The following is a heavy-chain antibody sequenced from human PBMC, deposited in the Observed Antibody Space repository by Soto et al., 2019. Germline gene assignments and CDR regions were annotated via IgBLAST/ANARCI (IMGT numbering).Heavy chain of an antibody. D-gene: IGHD3-3*01. J-gene: IGHJ6*02. Sequence: SETLSLTCTVSGGSITSGGYFWDWIRKPPGKGLEWIGTVHYTGGTYYSPSLRNRVTISVETSKNLFSLKMTSASATETAVYFCAKREDSSRFGGLDIWGQGTAVT. CDR3: AKREDSSRFGGLDI. CDR1: GGSITSGGYF. CDR2: VHYTGGT. V-gene: IGHV4-39*01.